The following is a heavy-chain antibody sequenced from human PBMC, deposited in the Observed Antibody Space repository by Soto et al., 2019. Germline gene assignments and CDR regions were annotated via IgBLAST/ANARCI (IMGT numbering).Heavy chain of an antibody. CDR2: INAGNGNT. Sequence: QVQLVQSGAEVKKPGASVKVSCKASGYTFTSYAMHWVRQAPGQRLEWMGWINAGNGNTKYSQKFQGRVTITRDTSASTAYMELSSLRSEDTAVYYCARVYYGSGSYQNWFDHWGQGTLVTVSS. D-gene: IGHD3-10*01. CDR3: ARVYYGSGSYQNWFDH. V-gene: IGHV1-3*01. CDR1: GYTFTSYA. J-gene: IGHJ5*02.